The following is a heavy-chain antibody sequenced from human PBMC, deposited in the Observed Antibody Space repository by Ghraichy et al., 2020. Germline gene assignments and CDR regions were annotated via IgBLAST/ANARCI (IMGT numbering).Heavy chain of an antibody. Sequence: SETLSLTCTVSGGSMGNSGWNWIRQPPGKEPEWIGYIYKSGLANFNPSLKGRVTMPVDTSNSQFSLKLSYVTAADTAVYYCARHPKSDFSSGWASHFDFGGQGVLVPVSS. CDR2: IYKSGLA. D-gene: IGHD6-19*01. J-gene: IGHJ4*02. V-gene: IGHV4-4*09. CDR1: GGSMGNSG. CDR3: ARHPKSDFSSGWASHFDF.